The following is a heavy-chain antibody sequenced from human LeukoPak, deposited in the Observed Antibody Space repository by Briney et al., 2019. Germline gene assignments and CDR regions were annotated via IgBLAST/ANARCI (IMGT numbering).Heavy chain of an antibody. CDR1: GYTFTSYG. Sequence: GASVKVSCKASGYTFTSYGISWVRQAPGQGLEWMGWISAYNGNTNYAQKLQGRVTMTTDTSTSTAYMELRSLRSDDTAVYYCARPPSYTTVTTFVRYHFDYWGQGTLVTVSS. J-gene: IGHJ4*02. V-gene: IGHV1-18*01. CDR3: ARPPSYTTVTTFVRYHFDY. D-gene: IGHD4-17*01. CDR2: ISAYNGNT.